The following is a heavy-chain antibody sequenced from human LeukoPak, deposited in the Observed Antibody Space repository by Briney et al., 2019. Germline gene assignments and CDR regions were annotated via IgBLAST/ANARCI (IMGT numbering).Heavy chain of an antibody. J-gene: IGHJ6*02. D-gene: IGHD3-10*01. CDR1: GFTFNSYA. CDR2: VSNDGSNK. CDR3: APGDGMDV. V-gene: IGHV3-30-3*01. Sequence: GGSLRLSCAASGFTFNSYAMHWVRQAPGKGLEWVAVVSNDGSNKYYADSVKGRFTISRDNSKNTLYLQMNSLRAEDTAVYYCAPGDGMDVWGQGTTVTVSS.